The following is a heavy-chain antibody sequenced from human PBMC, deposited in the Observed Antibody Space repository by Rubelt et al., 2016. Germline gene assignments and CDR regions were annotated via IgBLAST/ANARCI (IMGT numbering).Heavy chain of an antibody. CDR1: GYSISSGYY. J-gene: IGHJ3*02. V-gene: IGHV4-38-2*02. D-gene: IGHD2-21*02. CDR3: AREVYCGGDCYSEDAFDI. Sequence: QVQLQESGPGLVKPSETLSLTCTVSGYSISSGYYWGWIRQPPGKGLEWIGSIYHSGSTYYNPSLQSRVTISVDTSKNQSSLKLSSVTAADTAVYYCAREVYCGGDCYSEDAFDIWGQGTMVTVSS. CDR2: IYHSGST.